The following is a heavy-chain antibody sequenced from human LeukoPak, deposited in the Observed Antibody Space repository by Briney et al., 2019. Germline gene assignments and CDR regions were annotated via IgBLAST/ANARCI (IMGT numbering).Heavy chain of an antibody. J-gene: IGHJ4*02. CDR2: IIPIFGTA. Sequence: SVKVSCKASGGTFSSYAISWVRQAPGQGLEWMGGIIPIFGTANYAQKFQGRVTITADESTSTAYMELSSLRSEDTAVYYCAREHIVVVTAIQYFDYWGQGTLVTVSS. CDR3: AREHIVVVTAIQYFDY. CDR1: GGTFSSYA. D-gene: IGHD2-21*02. V-gene: IGHV1-69*13.